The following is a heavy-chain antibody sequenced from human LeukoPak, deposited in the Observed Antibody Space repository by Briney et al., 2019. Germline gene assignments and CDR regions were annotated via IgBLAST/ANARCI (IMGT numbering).Heavy chain of an antibody. D-gene: IGHD3-3*01. CDR2: ISSSSSYI. CDR1: GFTFSSYS. Sequence: GGSLRLSCAASGFTFSSYSMNWVRQAPGKGLEWVSSISSSSSYIYYADSVKGRFTISRDNAKNSLYLQMNSLGAEDTAVYYCARVRRSLNWFDSWGQGTLVTVSS. V-gene: IGHV3-21*01. CDR3: ARVRRSLNWFDS. J-gene: IGHJ5*01.